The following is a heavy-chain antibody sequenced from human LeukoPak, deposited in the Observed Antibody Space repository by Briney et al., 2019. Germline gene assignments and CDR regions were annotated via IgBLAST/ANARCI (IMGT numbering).Heavy chain of an antibody. CDR3: EIISTITMVRGSPYYYYGMDV. J-gene: IGHJ6*02. CDR1: GYTFTSYY. D-gene: IGHD3-10*01. CDR2: IIPIFGTA. Sequence: GASVKVSCKASGYTFTSYYMHWVRQAPGQGLEWMGGIIPIFGTANYAQKFQGRVTITADESTSTAYMELSSLRSEDTAVYYCEIISTITMVRGSPYYYYGMDVWGQGTTVTVSS. V-gene: IGHV1-69*13.